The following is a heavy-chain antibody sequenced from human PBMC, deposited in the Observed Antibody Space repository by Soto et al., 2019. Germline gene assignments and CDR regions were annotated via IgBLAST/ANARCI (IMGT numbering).Heavy chain of an antibody. J-gene: IGHJ3*02. V-gene: IGHV3-7*01. CDR3: AREILVPAAFDAFDI. CDR1: GFSFENHW. CDR2: IKPDGSVK. Sequence: EVHLVESGGGLVQPGGSLRLSCAASGFSFENHWMSWARQAPGKGLEWVANIKPDGSVKYYVDSAKGRFTVSRDNAKNTLYLQMNSLRVEDTAVYYCAREILVPAAFDAFDIWGQGTMVTVSS. D-gene: IGHD2-2*01.